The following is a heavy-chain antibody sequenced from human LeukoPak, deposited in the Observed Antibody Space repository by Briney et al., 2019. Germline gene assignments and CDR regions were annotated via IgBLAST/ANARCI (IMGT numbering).Heavy chain of an antibody. CDR3: ARRRSYYYDSSGYITHAFDI. CDR2: IYYSGST. Sequence: SETLSLTCTVSGGSISSYYWSWIRQPPGKGLEWIGYIYYSGSTNYNPSLKSRVTISVDTSKNQFSLKLISVTAADTAVYYCARRRSYYYDSSGYITHAFDIWGQGTMVTVSS. CDR1: GGSISSYY. J-gene: IGHJ3*02. D-gene: IGHD3-22*01. V-gene: IGHV4-59*08.